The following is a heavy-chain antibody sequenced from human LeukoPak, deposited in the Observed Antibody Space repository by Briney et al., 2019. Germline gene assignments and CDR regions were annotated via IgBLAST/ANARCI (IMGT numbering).Heavy chain of an antibody. CDR1: GFTFSSYA. Sequence: GGSLRLSCAASGFTFSSYAMHWVRQAPGKGLEWVAVISYDGSNKYYADSVKGRFTISRDNSKNTLYLQMSSLRAEDTAVYYCAKGLFSIEYFQHWGQGTLVTVSS. J-gene: IGHJ1*01. V-gene: IGHV3-30*04. CDR3: AKGLFSIEYFQH. D-gene: IGHD3-10*02. CDR2: ISYDGSNK.